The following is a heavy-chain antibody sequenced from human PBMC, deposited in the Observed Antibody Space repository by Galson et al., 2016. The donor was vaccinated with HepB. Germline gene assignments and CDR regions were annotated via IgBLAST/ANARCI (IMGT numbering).Heavy chain of an antibody. CDR1: GASISGYY. CDR3: ARSLTLYCISTTCYGNYYGMDV. V-gene: IGHV4-59*01. CDR2: IYYSGRT. Sequence: SETLSLTCTVSGASISGYYLSWIRQPPGKGLEWIGYIYYSGRTNYNPSLKSRVTISVDTSKNQFSLKLSSVTAADTAVYYCARSLTLYCISTTCYGNYYGMDVWGQGTTVTVSS. D-gene: IGHD2-2*01. J-gene: IGHJ6*02.